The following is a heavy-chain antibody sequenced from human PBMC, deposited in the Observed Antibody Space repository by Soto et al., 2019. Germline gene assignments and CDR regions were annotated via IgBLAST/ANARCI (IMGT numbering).Heavy chain of an antibody. Sequence: PGGSLRLSCAASGFTFSSYAMSWVRQAPGKGLEWVGNTKPDETETYYAGSVEGRFTISRDDSKNTLYLQMNSLKTEDTAVYYCTTMPQYWGQGTLVTVSS. D-gene: IGHD2-2*01. V-gene: IGHV3-7*05. CDR3: TTMPQY. CDR1: GFTFSSYA. CDR2: TKPDETET. J-gene: IGHJ4*02.